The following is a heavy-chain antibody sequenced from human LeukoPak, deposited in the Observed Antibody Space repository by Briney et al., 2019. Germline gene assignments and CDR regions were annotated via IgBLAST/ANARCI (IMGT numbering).Heavy chain of an antibody. CDR3: ARVVPRYYYYYMDV. CDR2: IYYSGST. V-gene: IGHV4-59*01. D-gene: IGHD3-10*01. J-gene: IGHJ6*03. CDR1: GGSISSYY. Sequence: SETLSLTCTVSGGSISSYYWSWLRQPPGKGLEWIGYIYYSGSTNYNPSLKSRVTISVDTSKNQFSLKLSSVTAADTAVYYCARVVPRYYYYYMDVWGKGTTVTVTS.